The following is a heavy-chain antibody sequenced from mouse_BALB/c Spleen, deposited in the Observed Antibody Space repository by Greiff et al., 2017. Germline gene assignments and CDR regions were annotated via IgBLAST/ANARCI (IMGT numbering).Heavy chain of an antibody. CDR2: IDPETGGT. J-gene: IGHJ4*01. Sequence: QVQLKQSGAELVRPGASVTLSCKASGYTFTDYEMHWVKQTPVHGLEWIGAIDPETGGTAYNQKFKGKATLTADKSSSTAYMELRSLTSEDSAVYYCLFGVYYGSSPYAMDYWGQGTSVTVSS. CDR1: GYTFTDYE. D-gene: IGHD1-1*01. CDR3: LFGVYYGSSPYAMDY. V-gene: IGHV1-15*01.